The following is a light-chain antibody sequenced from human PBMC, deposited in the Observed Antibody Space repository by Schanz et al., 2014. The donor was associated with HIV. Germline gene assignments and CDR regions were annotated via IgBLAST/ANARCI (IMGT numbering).Light chain of an antibody. Sequence: DIPMTQSPSSLSASVGDRVTITCPASQDISNYLNWYQQKPGKAPKLLIYDASNLETGVPSRFSGSGSGTDFTFTISSLQPEDIATYYCQQYDNLPITFGGGTKVEIK. CDR3: QQYDNLPIT. CDR2: DAS. CDR1: QDISNY. J-gene: IGKJ4*01. V-gene: IGKV1-33*01.